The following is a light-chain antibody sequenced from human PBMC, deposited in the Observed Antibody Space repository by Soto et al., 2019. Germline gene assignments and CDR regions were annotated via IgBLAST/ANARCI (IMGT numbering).Light chain of an antibody. J-gene: IGKJ1*01. V-gene: IGKV3-20*01. CDR2: RGS. CDR1: QNIRGNE. CDR3: QDYGTSAPWT. Sequence: EVVLTQSPGTLSLSPGERATLSCRASQNIRGNELAWYQQKPGQAPRLLIYRGSSRATGIPDRFSGRVSGTDFTLTISRLAPEDFAVYYCQDYGTSAPWTFGQGTKVEIK.